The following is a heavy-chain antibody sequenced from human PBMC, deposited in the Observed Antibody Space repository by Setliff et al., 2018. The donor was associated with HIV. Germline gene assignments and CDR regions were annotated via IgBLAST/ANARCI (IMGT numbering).Heavy chain of an antibody. CDR1: GYTFTSYI. V-gene: IGHV1-18*01. J-gene: IGHJ3*02. D-gene: IGHD3-22*01. CDR3: ARSRYDSGGYPDAFDI. Sequence: PSVKVSCKASGYTFTSYIMNWVRQAPGQGLEWMGWISAYNGNTKYAQKFQGRVTMTTDTSTSTAYMELRSLRSDDAAVYYCARSRYDSGGYPDAFDIWGQGTMVTVS. CDR2: ISAYNGNT.